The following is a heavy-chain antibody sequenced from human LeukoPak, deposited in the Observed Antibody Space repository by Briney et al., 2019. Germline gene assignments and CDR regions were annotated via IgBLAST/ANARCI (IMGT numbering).Heavy chain of an antibody. Sequence: PSETLSLTCTVSGGSINSGYYWGWIRQPPGKGLEWIGSIYHSGSTYYNTSLKSRVTISVDTSKNQFSLKLNSVTAADTAVYYCATGWSGYYWTTWGQGTLVAVSS. V-gene: IGHV4-38-2*02. CDR2: IYHSGST. CDR3: ATGWSGYYWTT. CDR1: GGSINSGYY. J-gene: IGHJ5*02. D-gene: IGHD3-3*01.